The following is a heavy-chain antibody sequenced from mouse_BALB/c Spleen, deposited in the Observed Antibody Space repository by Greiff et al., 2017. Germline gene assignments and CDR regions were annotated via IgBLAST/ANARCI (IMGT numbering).Heavy chain of an antibody. V-gene: IGHV2-6-2*01. CDR2: IWSDGST. CDR3: ARHYGSSYWYFDV. CDR1: GFSLTSYG. D-gene: IGHD1-1*01. J-gene: IGHJ1*01. Sequence: LMAPSQSLSITCTVSGFSLTSYGVHWVRQPPGKGLEWLVVIWSDGSTTYNSALKSRLSISKDNSKSQVFLKMNSLQTDDTAMYYCARHYGSSYWYFDVWGAGTTVTVSA.